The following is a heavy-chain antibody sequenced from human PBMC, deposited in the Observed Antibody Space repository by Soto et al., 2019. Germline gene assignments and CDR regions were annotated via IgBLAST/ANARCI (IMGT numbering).Heavy chain of an antibody. V-gene: IGHV3-21*01. Sequence: EVQLVESGGGLVKPGGSLRLSCAASGFTFSSYSMNWVRQAPGKGLEWVSSISSSSSYIYYADSVQGRFTISRDNTKNSLYLQMNSPRAEDTAVYYCARDRVEHYYYYYGMDVWGQGTTVTVSS. J-gene: IGHJ6*02. CDR1: GFTFSSYS. D-gene: IGHD1-1*01. CDR2: ISSSSSYI. CDR3: ARDRVEHYYYYYGMDV.